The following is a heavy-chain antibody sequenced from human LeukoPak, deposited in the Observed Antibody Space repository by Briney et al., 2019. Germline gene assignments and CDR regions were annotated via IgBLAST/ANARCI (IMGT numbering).Heavy chain of an antibody. CDR2: ISSSSSYI. J-gene: IGHJ6*02. V-gene: IGHV3-21*01. D-gene: IGHD2/OR15-2a*01. CDR3: ARDLPLSMTPDV. CDR1: GFTFSSYS. Sequence: GGSLRLSCAASGFTFSSYSMNWVRQAPGKGLEWVSSISSSSSYIYYADSVKGRFTISRDNAKNSLYLQMNSLRAEDTAVYYCARDLPLSMTPDVWGQGTTVTVSS.